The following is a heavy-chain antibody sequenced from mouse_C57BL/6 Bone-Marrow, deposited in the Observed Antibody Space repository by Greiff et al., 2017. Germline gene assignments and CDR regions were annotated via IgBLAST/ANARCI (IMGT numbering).Heavy chain of an antibody. V-gene: IGHV14-4*01. CDR3: TVYYDYDDEGDY. CDR1: GFNITDDY. J-gene: IGHJ2*01. CDR2: IDPANGDT. D-gene: IGHD2-4*01. Sequence: VQLQQSGAELVRPGASVKLSCTASGFNITDDYMHWVKQRPEQGLEWIGWIDPANGDTEYASKFQGKATITADTSSNTAYLQLSSLTSEDTAVYYCTVYYDYDDEGDYWGQGTTLTVSS.